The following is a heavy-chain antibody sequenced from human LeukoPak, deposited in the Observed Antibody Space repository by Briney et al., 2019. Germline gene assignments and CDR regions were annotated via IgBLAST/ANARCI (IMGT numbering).Heavy chain of an antibody. V-gene: IGHV4-31*03. CDR1: GVSISGGGYF. D-gene: IGHD3-22*01. J-gene: IGHJ5*02. CDR2: IYDSGRT. Sequence: PSQTLSLTCTVSGVSISGGGYFWSWTRQHPGKGLEGIGYIYDSGRTSYNPSLKSRVTISVDTSKHQFSLKLSSVTAADTALYYCARDILAYDSSAYYPNWLDPWGQGTLVTVSS. CDR3: ARDILAYDSSAYYPNWLDP.